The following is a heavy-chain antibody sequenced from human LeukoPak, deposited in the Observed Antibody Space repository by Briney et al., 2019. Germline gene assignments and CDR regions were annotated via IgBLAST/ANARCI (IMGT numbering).Heavy chain of an antibody. J-gene: IGHJ2*01. V-gene: IGHV3-30*02. CDR2: IRYDGSNK. CDR1: GFTFSSYG. D-gene: IGHD3-22*01. Sequence: GGSLRLSCAASGFTFSSYGMHWVRQAPGKGLEWVAFIRYDGSNKYYADSVKGRFTISRDNSKNTLYLQMNSLRAEDTAVYYCATAQLYYYDSSGPPNWYFDLWGRGTLVTVSS. CDR3: ATAQLYYYDSSGPPNWYFDL.